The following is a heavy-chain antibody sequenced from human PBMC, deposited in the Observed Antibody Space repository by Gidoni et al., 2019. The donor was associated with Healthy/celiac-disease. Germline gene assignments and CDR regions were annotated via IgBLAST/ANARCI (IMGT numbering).Heavy chain of an antibody. J-gene: IGHJ3*02. CDR1: GGSVSSGSYS. CDR3: AREGGIVVVPAATNDAFDI. V-gene: IGHV4-61*01. CDR2: IYDSGST. D-gene: IGHD2-2*01. Sequence: QVQLQESGPGLVKPSETLSLTCTVSGGSVSSGSYSWSWIRQPPGKGLEWIGYIYDSGSTNYNPSLKSRVTISVDTSKNQFSLKLSSVTAADTAVYYCAREGGIVVVPAATNDAFDIWGQGTMVTVSS.